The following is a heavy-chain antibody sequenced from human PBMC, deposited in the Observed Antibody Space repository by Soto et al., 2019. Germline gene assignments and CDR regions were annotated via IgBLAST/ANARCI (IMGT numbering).Heavy chain of an antibody. J-gene: IGHJ4*02. CDR2: IIPIFGTA. D-gene: IGHD3-10*01. CDR3: ASTHLDAGSGSYYFGY. Sequence: QVQLVQSGAEVKKPGSSVKVSCKASGGTFSSYAISWVRQAPGQGLEWMGGIIPIFGTANYAQKFQGRVTITADESTRTAYMELSSLRSEDTALYYCASTHLDAGSGSYYFGYWGQGTLVTVSA. CDR1: GGTFSSYA. V-gene: IGHV1-69*01.